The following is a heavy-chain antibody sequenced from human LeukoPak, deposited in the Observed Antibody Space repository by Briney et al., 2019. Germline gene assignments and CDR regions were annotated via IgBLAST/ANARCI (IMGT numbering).Heavy chain of an antibody. J-gene: IGHJ4*02. CDR2: ISGSGGST. Sequence: GGSLRLSCAAPGFTFSSYGMTWVRQAPGKGLEWVSTISGSGGSTYYADSVKGRFTISRDNSKNTLSLQMNSLRAEDTAVYYCARGRWRSGGSGGGDYWGQGTLVTVSS. CDR1: GFTFSSYG. CDR3: ARGRWRSGGSGGGDY. D-gene: IGHD2-15*01. V-gene: IGHV3-23*01.